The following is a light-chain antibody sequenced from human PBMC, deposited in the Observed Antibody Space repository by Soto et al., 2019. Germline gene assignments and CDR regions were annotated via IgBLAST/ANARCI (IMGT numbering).Light chain of an antibody. CDR1: QTISSW. J-gene: IGKJ1*01. CDR3: QHYNSYSEA. CDR2: KAS. V-gene: IGKV1-5*03. Sequence: NPMTQSPSTLSATVGDRVTIACRASQTISSWLAWYQQKPGKAPKLLIYKASTLKSGVPSRFSGSGSGTEFTLTISSLQPDDFATYYCQHYNSYSEAFGQGTKVDI.